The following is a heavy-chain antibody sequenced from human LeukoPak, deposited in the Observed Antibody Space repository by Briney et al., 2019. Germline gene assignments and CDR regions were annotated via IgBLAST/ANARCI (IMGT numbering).Heavy chain of an antibody. CDR1: GFTFSSCA. Sequence: GGSLRLSCAASGFTFSSCAMSWVRQAPGKGLEWVSAIVGSGSSAYYADSVKGRFTISRDNSKNTLYLQMNSLRAEDTAVYYCAKDRVRFSSRVDAFDIWGRGTMVTVSS. V-gene: IGHV3-23*01. D-gene: IGHD6-13*01. J-gene: IGHJ3*02. CDR3: AKDRVRFSSRVDAFDI. CDR2: IVGSGSSA.